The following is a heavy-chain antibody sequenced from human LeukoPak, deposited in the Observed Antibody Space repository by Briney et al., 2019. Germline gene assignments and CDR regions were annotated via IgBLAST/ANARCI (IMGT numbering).Heavy chain of an antibody. CDR3: ARDDLTENWFDP. Sequence: ASVKVSCKASGYTFTGYYMHWVRQAPGQGLEWMGWINPNSGGTNYAQKFQGRVTMTRDTSISTAYMELSRLRSDDTAVYYCARDDLTENWFDPWGQGTLVTVSS. D-gene: IGHD1-14*01. CDR2: INPNSGGT. CDR1: GYTFTGYY. V-gene: IGHV1-2*02. J-gene: IGHJ5*02.